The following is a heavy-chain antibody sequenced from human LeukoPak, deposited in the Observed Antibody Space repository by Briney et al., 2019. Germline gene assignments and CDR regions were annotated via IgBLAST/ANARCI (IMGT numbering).Heavy chain of an antibody. CDR2: ISYDGSNK. CDR3: AKGHSYGYVDYFDY. CDR1: GFTFSSYG. J-gene: IGHJ4*02. D-gene: IGHD5-18*01. V-gene: IGHV3-30*18. Sequence: GRSLRLSCAASGFTFSSYGMHWVRQAPGKGLEWVAVISYDGSNKYYADSVKGRFTISRDNSKNTLYLQMSSLRAEDTAVYYCAKGHSYGYVDYFDYWGQGTLVTVSS.